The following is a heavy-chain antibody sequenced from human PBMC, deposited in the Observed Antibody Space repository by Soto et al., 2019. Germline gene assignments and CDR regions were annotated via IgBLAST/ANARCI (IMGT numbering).Heavy chain of an antibody. CDR1: GDSVSSNSAA. CDR2: TYYRSKWYN. V-gene: IGHV6-1*01. D-gene: IGHD3-3*01. J-gene: IGHJ6*02. CDR3: PRAGGAIFGVVTSYSYSYYCMDV. Sequence: SQTLSLTCAISGDSVSSNSAAWNWIRQSPSRGLEWLGRTYYRSKWYNDYAVSVKSRITINPDTSKNQFSLQLNSVTPEDTAVYYCPRAGGAIFGVVTSYSYSYYCMDVWGQATPVTAP.